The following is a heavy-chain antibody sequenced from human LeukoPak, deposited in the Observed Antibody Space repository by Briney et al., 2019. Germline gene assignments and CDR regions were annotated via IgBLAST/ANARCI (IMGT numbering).Heavy chain of an antibody. CDR1: GGSISSSNW. D-gene: IGHD3-9*01. J-gene: IGHJ4*02. CDR3: ARHLPFDILTGGRDFDY. CDR2: KHHSGST. Sequence: PSGTLSLTCAVSGGSISSSNWWSWVRQPPGKGLEWIGEKHHSGSTNYNPSLKSRVTISVDKSKNQFSLKLSSVTAADTAVYYCARHLPFDILTGGRDFDYWGQGTLGTGSS. V-gene: IGHV4-4*02.